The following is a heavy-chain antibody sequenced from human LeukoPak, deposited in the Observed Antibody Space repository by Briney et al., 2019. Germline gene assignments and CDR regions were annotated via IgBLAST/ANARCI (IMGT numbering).Heavy chain of an antibody. D-gene: IGHD3-10*01. CDR2: INPNSGGT. V-gene: IGHV1-2*02. Sequence: SVKVSCKASGYTFTGYYMHWVRQAPGQGLEWVGWINPNSGGTNYAQKFQGRVTMTRDTSISTAYMELSRLRSDDTAVYYCARSYYYGSGSIYYYYMDVWGKGTTVTVSS. CDR3: ARSYYYGSGSIYYYYMDV. J-gene: IGHJ6*03. CDR1: GYTFTGYY.